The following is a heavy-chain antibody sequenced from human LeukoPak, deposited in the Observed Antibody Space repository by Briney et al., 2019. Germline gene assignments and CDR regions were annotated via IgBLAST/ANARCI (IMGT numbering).Heavy chain of an antibody. CDR3: ARGQEFDDGVFDS. CDR2: IRSNGATA. Sequence: GGSLRLSCAASGFSFSSFAMTWVRQAPGKGLEWVSTIRSNGATAYNADSVKGRFTISRDNSKNTVYLQINSLRVGATAIYYCARGQEFDDGVFDSWAREPWSPSPQ. J-gene: IGHJ4*02. V-gene: IGHV3-23*01. CDR1: GFSFSSFA. D-gene: IGHD1-1*01.